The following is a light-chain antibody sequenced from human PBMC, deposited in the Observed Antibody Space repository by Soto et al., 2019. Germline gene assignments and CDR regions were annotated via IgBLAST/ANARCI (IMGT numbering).Light chain of an antibody. V-gene: IGKV3-20*01. Sequence: EIVLTQSPGTLSLSPGERATLSCRASQSVSSRYLAWYQQKPGQAPRLLMYGASSRATAIADRFSGSGSGTNFSLTISRLEPEEFAVYYCHQYGSSPPSWTFGQRTKVEIK. CDR2: GAS. CDR3: HQYGSSPPSWT. CDR1: QSVSSRY. J-gene: IGKJ1*01.